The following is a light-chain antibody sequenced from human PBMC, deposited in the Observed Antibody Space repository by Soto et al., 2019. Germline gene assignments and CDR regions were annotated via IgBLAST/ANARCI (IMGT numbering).Light chain of an antibody. V-gene: IGLV2-8*01. CDR1: SSDVGGYNY. Sequence: QSVLTQPPSASGSPGQSVTISCTGTSSDVGGYNYVSWYQQYPGKVPKLTVYEVNQRPSGVPDRFSGSKSGNTASLTVSGLQADDEADYYCTSYAGGNNVFGTGTKVTVL. J-gene: IGLJ1*01. CDR3: TSYAGGNNV. CDR2: EVN.